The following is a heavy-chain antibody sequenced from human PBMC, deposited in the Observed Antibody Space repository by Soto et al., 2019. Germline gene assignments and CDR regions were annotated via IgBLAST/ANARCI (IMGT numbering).Heavy chain of an antibody. CDR1: GFTFSSYS. CDR2: ISSSSSTI. V-gene: IGHV3-48*02. CDR3: AKDRDYELVVVKGPLGMDV. D-gene: IGHD3-22*01. J-gene: IGHJ6*02. Sequence: PGGSLRLSCAASGFTFSSYSMNWVRQAPGKGLEWVSYISSSSSTIYYADSVKGRFTISRDNAKNSLYLHMNSLRDEDTAVYYCAKDRDYELVVVKGPLGMDVWGQGTTVTVSS.